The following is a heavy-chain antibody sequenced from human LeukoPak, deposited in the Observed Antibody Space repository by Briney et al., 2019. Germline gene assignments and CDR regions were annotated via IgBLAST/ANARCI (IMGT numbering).Heavy chain of an antibody. V-gene: IGHV4-38-2*02. CDR3: ARDTLAVSDAFDI. CDR1: GYSISSGYY. J-gene: IGHJ3*02. D-gene: IGHD6-19*01. Sequence: SETLFLTCTVSGYSISSGYYWGWIRQPPGKGLEWIGSIYHSGSTYYNPSLKRRVTISVDTSKNQFSLKLSSVTAADTAVYYCARDTLAVSDAFDIWGQGTMVTVSS. CDR2: IYHSGST.